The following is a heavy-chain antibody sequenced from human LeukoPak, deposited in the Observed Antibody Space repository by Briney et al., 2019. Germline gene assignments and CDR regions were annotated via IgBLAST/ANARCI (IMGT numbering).Heavy chain of an antibody. J-gene: IGHJ5*02. CDR3: ARDLGRVAAAGTPHGWFDP. D-gene: IGHD6-13*01. Sequence: SETLSLTCTVSGGSISSYYWSWIRQPAGKGLEYIGRIYKSGSTNYNPSLKSRVTMSVDMSKNQFSLKLSSVTAADTAVYYCARDLGRVAAAGTPHGWFDPWGQGTLVTVSS. CDR1: GGSISSYY. CDR2: IYKSGST. V-gene: IGHV4-4*07.